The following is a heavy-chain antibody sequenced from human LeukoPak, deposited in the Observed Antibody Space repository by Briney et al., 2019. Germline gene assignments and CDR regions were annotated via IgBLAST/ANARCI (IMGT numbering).Heavy chain of an antibody. CDR3: ARDPQYYDFVSGGGYYYGMDV. Sequence: GASVKVSCKASGYTFTSYDISWVRQAPGQGLEWMGGIIPIFGTANYAQKFQGRVTITADESTSTAYMELSSLRSEDTAVYYCARDPQYYDFVSGGGYYYGMDVWGQGTTVTVSS. V-gene: IGHV1-69*13. CDR1: GYTFTSYD. J-gene: IGHJ6*02. CDR2: IIPIFGTA. D-gene: IGHD3-3*01.